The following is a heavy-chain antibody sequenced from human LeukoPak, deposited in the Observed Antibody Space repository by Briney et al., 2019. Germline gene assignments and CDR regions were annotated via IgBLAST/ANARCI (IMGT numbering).Heavy chain of an antibody. D-gene: IGHD6-13*01. CDR1: GFTFNSYA. J-gene: IGHJ4*02. V-gene: IGHV3-23*01. CDR2: ISGSGGST. CDR3: AKAQDPIAAAGTSPFDY. Sequence: GGSLSLSCAASGFTFNSYAMSWVRQAPGKGLEWVSAISGSGGSTFYADSVKGRFTISRDNSKNTLSLQMNSLRAEDTAVYYCAKAQDPIAAAGTSPFDYWGQGTLVTVSS.